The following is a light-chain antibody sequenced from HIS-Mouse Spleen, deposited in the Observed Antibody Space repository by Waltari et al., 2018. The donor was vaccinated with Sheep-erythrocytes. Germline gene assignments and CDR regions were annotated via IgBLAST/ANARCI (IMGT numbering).Light chain of an antibody. Sequence: QSALTQPRSVSGSPGQSVTISCTGTSSDVGGYNYVSWYQQHPGKAPKLMIYDVSKRPSGVPSRFSGSGSGTDFTFTISSLQPEDIATYYCQQYDNLLTFGGGTK. CDR1: SSDVGGYNY. V-gene: IGLV2-11*01. J-gene: IGLJ2*01. CDR2: DVS. CDR3: QQYDNLLT.